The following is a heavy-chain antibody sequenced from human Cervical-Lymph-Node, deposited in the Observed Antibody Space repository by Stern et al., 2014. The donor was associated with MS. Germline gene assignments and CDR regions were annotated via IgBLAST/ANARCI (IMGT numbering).Heavy chain of an antibody. J-gene: IGHJ4*02. CDR2: ISHSGVT. V-gene: IGHV4-31*03. Sequence: QVQLQESGPGLVKPSQTLSLTCTVSGASIKTFRYFWSFVRPPPGKVLEWIGFISHSGVTFYNETLKSRVTLSQDTSANQFSLRLTSVTAAATALYFCMRGDYWGRGILVAVSS. CDR1: GASIKTFRYF. CDR3: MRGDY.